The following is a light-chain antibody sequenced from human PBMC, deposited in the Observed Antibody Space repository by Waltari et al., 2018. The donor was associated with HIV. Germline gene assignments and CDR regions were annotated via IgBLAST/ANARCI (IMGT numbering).Light chain of an antibody. CDR3: QQYSNLPLT. Sequence: EIVLTQSPGTLSLSPGERAALSCRASQSVNNNFSVCVQQTPGQSPPLLIYGASRRATGIPDRFTGSGSGTDFTLIINRLEPEDFAVYYCQQYSNLPLTFGGGTKVEIK. CDR1: QSVNNNF. J-gene: IGKJ4*01. V-gene: IGKV3-20*01. CDR2: GAS.